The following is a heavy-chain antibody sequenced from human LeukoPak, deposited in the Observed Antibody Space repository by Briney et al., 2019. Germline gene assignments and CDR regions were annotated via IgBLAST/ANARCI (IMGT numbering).Heavy chain of an antibody. J-gene: IGHJ4*02. D-gene: IGHD6-13*01. CDR3: ARKLYSSSWNNQYHFDY. CDR1: GGTFSSYA. Sequence: SVKVSCKASGGTFSSYAISWVRQAPGQGLEWMGGIIPIFGTANYAQKFQGRVTITADESTSTAYMELSSLRSEDTAVYYCARKLYSSSWNNQYHFDYWGQGTLVTVSS. V-gene: IGHV1-69*01. CDR2: IIPIFGTA.